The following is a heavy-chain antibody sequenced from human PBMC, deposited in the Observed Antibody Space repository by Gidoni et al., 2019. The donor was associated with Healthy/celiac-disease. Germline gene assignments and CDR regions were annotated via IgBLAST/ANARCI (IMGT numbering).Heavy chain of an antibody. Sequence: QVQLQESGPGLVKPSETLSLTCTVSGGSISSYYWSWIRQPPGKGLEWIGYIYYSGSTNYNPSLKSRVTISVDTSKNQFSRKLSSVTAADAAVYYCAREPITGTTGGMDVWGQGTTVTVSS. J-gene: IGHJ6*02. CDR3: AREPITGTTGGMDV. CDR2: IYYSGST. V-gene: IGHV4-59*01. D-gene: IGHD1-20*01. CDR1: GGSISSYY.